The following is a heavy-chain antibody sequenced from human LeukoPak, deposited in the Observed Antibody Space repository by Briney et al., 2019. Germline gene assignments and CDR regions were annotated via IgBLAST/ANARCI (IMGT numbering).Heavy chain of an antibody. CDR3: ARRNYYDSSGYYFDY. J-gene: IGHJ4*02. D-gene: IGHD3-22*01. V-gene: IGHV5-51*01. CDR2: IYPGDSDT. Sequence: GESLKISCKGFGYSFTSYWIGWVRQMPGKGLEWMGIIYPGDSDTRYSPSFQGQVTISADKSISTAYLQWSSLKASDTAMYYCARRNYYDSSGYYFDYWGQGTLVTVSS. CDR1: GYSFTSYW.